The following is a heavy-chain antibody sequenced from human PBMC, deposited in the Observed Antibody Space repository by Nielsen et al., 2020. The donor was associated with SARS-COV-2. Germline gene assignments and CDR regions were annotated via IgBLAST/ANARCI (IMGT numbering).Heavy chain of an antibody. Sequence: SETLSLTCTVTGGSISRYYWSWIRQPPGKGLEWIGYIYHSGSTYYNPSLKSRVTISVDTSKNQFSLKLSSVTAADTAVYYCARHPLGAYMIVVVRHAFDIWGQGTMVTVSS. D-gene: IGHD3-22*01. J-gene: IGHJ3*02. CDR1: GGSISRYY. CDR2: IYHSGST. V-gene: IGHV4-59*04. CDR3: ARHPLGAYMIVVVRHAFDI.